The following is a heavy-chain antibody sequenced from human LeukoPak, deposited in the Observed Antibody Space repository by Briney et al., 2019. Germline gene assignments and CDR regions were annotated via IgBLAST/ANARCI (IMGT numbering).Heavy chain of an antibody. CDR1: GFTFSDYY. J-gene: IGHJ5*02. D-gene: IGHD3-3*01. CDR3: ARDSRMNYYAS. CDR2: ISSSDNTI. V-gene: IGHV3-11*04. Sequence: GGSLRLSCAASGFTFSDYYMSWIRQAPGKGLEWVSYISSSDNTIYYADSVKGRFTIPRDNAVNSLYLQMNSLRAEDTAMYYCARDSRMNYYASWGRGTLVTVSS.